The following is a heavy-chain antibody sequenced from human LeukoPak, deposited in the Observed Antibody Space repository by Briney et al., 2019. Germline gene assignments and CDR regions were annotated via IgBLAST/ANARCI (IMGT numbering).Heavy chain of an antibody. V-gene: IGHV4-34*01. Sequence: SETLSLTCAVYGGSFSGYYWSWIRQPPGKGLEWIGEINHSGSTNYNPSLKSRVTISVDTSKNQFYLKLSSVTAADTAVYYCARGWYYDTPRPLDVWGKGTTVTVSS. D-gene: IGHD3-9*01. CDR2: INHSGST. CDR1: GGSFSGYY. CDR3: ARGWYYDTPRPLDV. J-gene: IGHJ6*04.